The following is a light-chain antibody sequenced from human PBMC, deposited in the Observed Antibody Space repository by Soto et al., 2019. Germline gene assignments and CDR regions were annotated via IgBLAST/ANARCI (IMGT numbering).Light chain of an antibody. CDR1: NIGTKN. V-gene: IGLV3-9*01. Sequence: SYELTQPLSVSVALGQTARITCGGTNIGTKNVHWYQQKPGQAPVLVIYRDTNRPSGIPERFSGSNSGSTATLTISRAQAGDEADFYCQVWDSSTVVFGGGTKVTVL. CDR2: RDT. J-gene: IGLJ2*01. CDR3: QVWDSSTVV.